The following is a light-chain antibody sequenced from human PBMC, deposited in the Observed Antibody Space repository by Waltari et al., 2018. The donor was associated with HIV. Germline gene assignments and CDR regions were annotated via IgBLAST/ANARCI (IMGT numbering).Light chain of an antibody. J-gene: IGLJ2*01. CDR3: QSYDNENPVL. CDR1: TGPIPRNY. Sequence: NILLTPPHSLSYSPRKPVTISYTRRTGPIPRNYLPRSHTPPVMSPTTVIYKDDQRPSGVPDRFSGSIDSSSNSASLTISGLRTEDEADYYCQSYDNENPVLFGGGTKLTVL. CDR2: KDD. V-gene: IGLV6-57*01.